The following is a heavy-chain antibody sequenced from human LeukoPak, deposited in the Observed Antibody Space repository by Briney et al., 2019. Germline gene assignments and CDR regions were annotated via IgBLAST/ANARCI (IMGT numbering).Heavy chain of an antibody. V-gene: IGHV3-74*01. CDR3: ARARSITMVRGVGY. D-gene: IGHD3-10*01. CDR1: GFTFSSYW. Sequence: RTGGSLRLSCAASGFTFSSYWMHWVRQAPGKGLVWVSRLNTDGSTTSHADSVKGRFTISRDNAKNTLYLQMNSLRAEDTAVYYCARARSITMVRGVGYWGQGTLVTVSS. CDR2: LNTDGSTT. J-gene: IGHJ4*02.